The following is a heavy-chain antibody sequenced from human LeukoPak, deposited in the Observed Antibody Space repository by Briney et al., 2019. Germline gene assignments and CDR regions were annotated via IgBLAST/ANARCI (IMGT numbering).Heavy chain of an antibody. V-gene: IGHV3-74*01. CDR2: INRDGSVI. Sequence: PGGSLRLSCAASGLTVSSNYMTWVRQAPGEGLVWVSRINRDGSVIQYGDSVKGRFTISRDNAKNTLYLQLNSLGAEDTAVYYCVRELAVTGTYFDPWGQGTLVTVSS. CDR3: VRELAVTGTYFDP. CDR1: GLTVSSNY. J-gene: IGHJ5*02. D-gene: IGHD6-19*01.